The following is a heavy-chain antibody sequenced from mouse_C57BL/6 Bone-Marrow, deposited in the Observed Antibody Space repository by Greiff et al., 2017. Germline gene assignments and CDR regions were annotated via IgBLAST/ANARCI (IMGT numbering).Heavy chain of an antibody. CDR3: ASPDDYCLHMDY. CDR1: GFTFSDYG. V-gene: IGHV5-17*01. Sequence: EVKLVESGGGLVKPGGSLKLSCAASGFTFSDYGMHWVRQAPEKGLEWVAYISSGSSTTYYADTVKGRFTISRDNAKNTLFLQMTSLRSADTAMYYCASPDDYCLHMDYWGQGTSVTVSS. J-gene: IGHJ4*01. D-gene: IGHD2-13*01. CDR2: ISSGSSTT.